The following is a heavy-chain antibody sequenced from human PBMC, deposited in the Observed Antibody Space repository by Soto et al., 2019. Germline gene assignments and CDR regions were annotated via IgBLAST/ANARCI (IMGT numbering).Heavy chain of an antibody. CDR3: ARDRTYRSGWFAP. CDR1: GDSVSSSSYY. J-gene: IGHJ5*02. CDR2: IYYTRNT. V-gene: IGHV4-61*03. Sequence: QVQLQESGPGLVKPSETLSLTCSVSGDSVSSSSYYWSWIRQPPGKGLEWIGYIYYTRNTNSHPSLKRRVTISLYTSKNHFSLRLSSLTAADTAVYYCARDRTYRSGWFAPWGQGTLVTVSS. D-gene: IGHD6-19*01.